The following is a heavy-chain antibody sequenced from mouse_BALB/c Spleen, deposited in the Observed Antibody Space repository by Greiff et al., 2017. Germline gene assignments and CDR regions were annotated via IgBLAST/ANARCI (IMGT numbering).Heavy chain of an antibody. Sequence: EVKLQESGGGLVKPGGSLKLSCAASGFAFSSYDMSWVRQTPEKRLEWVAYISSGGGSTYYPDTVKGRFTISRDNAKNTLYLQMSSLKSEDTAMYYCARHYDYDTWFAYWGQGTLVTVSA. CDR2: ISSGGGST. CDR1: GFAFSSYD. J-gene: IGHJ3*01. D-gene: IGHD2-4*01. CDR3: ARHYDYDTWFAY. V-gene: IGHV5-12-1*01.